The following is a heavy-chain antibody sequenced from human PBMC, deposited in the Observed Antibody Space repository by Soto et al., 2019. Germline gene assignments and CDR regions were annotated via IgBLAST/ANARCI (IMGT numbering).Heavy chain of an antibody. V-gene: IGHV4-34*01. CDR3: ARGRYYDYVWGSYPRLVDYGMDV. Sequence: PSETLSLSCAVYGGSFSGYYWSWIRQPPWKGLEWIGEINHSGSTNYNPSHKSRVTISVDTSKNQFSLKLSSVTAANTAVYYCARGRYYDYVWGSYPRLVDYGMDVWGQGTSVT. J-gene: IGHJ6*02. CDR1: GGSFSGYY. CDR2: INHSGST. D-gene: IGHD3-16*02.